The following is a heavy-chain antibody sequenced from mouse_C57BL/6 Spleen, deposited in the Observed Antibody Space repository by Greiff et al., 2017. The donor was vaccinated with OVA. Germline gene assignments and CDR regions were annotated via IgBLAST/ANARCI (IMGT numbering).Heavy chain of an antibody. J-gene: IGHJ1*03. Sequence: QVQLQQSGAELVKPGASVKISCKASGYTFTDYYINWVKQRPGQGLEWIGKIGPGSGSTYYNEQFKGKATLTADKSSSTAYMQLSSLTSEDSAVYFCARSPYYGSSYRYFDVGGTGTTVTVSS. CDR2: IGPGSGST. CDR3: ARSPYYGSSYRYFDV. CDR1: GYTFTDYY. V-gene: IGHV1-77*01. D-gene: IGHD1-1*01.